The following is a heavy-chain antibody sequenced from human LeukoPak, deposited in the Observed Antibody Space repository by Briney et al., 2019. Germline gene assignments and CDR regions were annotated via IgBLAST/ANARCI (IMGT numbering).Heavy chain of an antibody. CDR1: GYSISSGYY. CDR2: IHHSGST. J-gene: IGHJ6*02. Sequence: PSETLSLTCTVSGYSISSGYYWGWIRQPPGKGLEWIGSIHHSGSTYYNPSLKSRVTISVDTSKNQFSLKLSSVTAADTAVYYCARIGGEYYYYGMDVWGQGTTVTVSS. D-gene: IGHD2-21*01. V-gene: IGHV4-38-2*02. CDR3: ARIGGEYYYYGMDV.